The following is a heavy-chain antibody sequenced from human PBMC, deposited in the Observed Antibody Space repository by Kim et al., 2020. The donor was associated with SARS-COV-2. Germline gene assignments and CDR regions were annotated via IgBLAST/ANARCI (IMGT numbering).Heavy chain of an antibody. Sequence: SETLSLTCTVSGGSISSSSYYWGWIRQPPGKGLEWIGSIYYSGSTYYNPSLKSRVTISVDTSKNQFSLKLSSVTAADTAVYYCARQIRGRVVATIFGYWGQGTLVTVSS. J-gene: IGHJ4*02. V-gene: IGHV4-39*01. CDR3: ARQIRGRVVATIFGY. CDR1: GGSISSSSYY. CDR2: IYYSGST. D-gene: IGHD5-12*01.